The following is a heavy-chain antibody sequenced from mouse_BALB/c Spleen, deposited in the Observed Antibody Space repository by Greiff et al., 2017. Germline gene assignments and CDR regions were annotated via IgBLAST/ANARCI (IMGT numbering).Heavy chain of an antibody. CDR2: IRNKANGYTT. V-gene: IGHV7-3*02. D-gene: IGHD1-2*01. CDR3: ARSYGSPFDY. Sequence: EVKLVESGGGLVQPGGSLRLSCATSGFTFTDYYMSWVRQPPGKALEWLGFIRNKANGYTTEYSASVKGRFTISRDNSQSILYLQMNTLRAEDSATYYCARSYGSPFDYWGQGTTLTVSS. J-gene: IGHJ2*01. CDR1: GFTFTDYY.